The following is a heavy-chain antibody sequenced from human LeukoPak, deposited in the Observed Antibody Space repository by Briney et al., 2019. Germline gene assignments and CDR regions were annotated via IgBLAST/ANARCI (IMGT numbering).Heavy chain of an antibody. CDR1: GFIFKLFA. Sequence: PGGSLRLSCVGSGFIFKLFAVGWVRQAPGKGLEWDSVISGTNDETDYADSVRGHFTISRDNAENSLYLQMNSLRAEDTAFYYCARAGGSRYYYAMDVWGQGTTVTVSS. D-gene: IGHD3-16*01. V-gene: IGHV3-23*01. CDR3: ARAGGSRYYYAMDV. CDR2: ISGTNDET. J-gene: IGHJ6*02.